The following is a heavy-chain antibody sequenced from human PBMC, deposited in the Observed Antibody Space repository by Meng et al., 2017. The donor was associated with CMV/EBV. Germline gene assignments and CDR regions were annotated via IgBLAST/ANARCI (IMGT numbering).Heavy chain of an antibody. CDR1: GYTFTGYY. Sequence: ASVKVSCKASGYTFTGYYMHWVRQAPGQGLEWMGWINPNSGGTNYAQKFQGRVTMTRDTSISTAYMELSRLRSDDTAVYYCARAWSRAIFGVASASFDYWGQGTLVTVSS. CDR2: INPNSGGT. V-gene: IGHV1-2*02. D-gene: IGHD3-3*01. J-gene: IGHJ4*02. CDR3: ARAWSRAIFGVASASFDY.